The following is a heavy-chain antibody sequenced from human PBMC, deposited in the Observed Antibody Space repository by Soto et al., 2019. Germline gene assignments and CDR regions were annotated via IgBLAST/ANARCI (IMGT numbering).Heavy chain of an antibody. J-gene: IGHJ6*02. CDR2: ISYDGSNK. CDR1: GFTFSSYG. Sequence: GGSLRLSCAASGFTFSSYGMHWVRQAPGKGLEWVAVISYDGSNKYYADSVKGRFTISRDNSKNTLYLQMNSLRAEDTAAYYCAKHLKRVLLWFGEGYYYGMDVWGQGTTVTVSS. CDR3: AKHLKRVLLWFGEGYYYGMDV. V-gene: IGHV3-30*18. D-gene: IGHD3-10*01.